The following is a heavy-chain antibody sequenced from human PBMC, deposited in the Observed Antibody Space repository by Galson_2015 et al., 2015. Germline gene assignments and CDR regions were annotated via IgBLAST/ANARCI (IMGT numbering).Heavy chain of an antibody. J-gene: IGHJ6*02. Sequence: SVKVSCKVSGYTLTELSMHWVRQAPGKGLEWMGGFDPEDGETIYAQKFQGRVTMTEDTSTDTAYMELSSLRSEDTAVYYCATDHNQGGTTAHYYYGTDVWGQGTTVTVSS. CDR1: GYTLTELS. CDR3: ATDHNQGGTTAHYYYGTDV. V-gene: IGHV1-24*01. CDR2: FDPEDGET. D-gene: IGHD1-1*01.